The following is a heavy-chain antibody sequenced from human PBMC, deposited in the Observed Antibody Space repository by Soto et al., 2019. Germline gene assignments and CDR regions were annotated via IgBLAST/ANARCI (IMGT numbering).Heavy chain of an antibody. D-gene: IGHD1-26*01. J-gene: IGHJ3*01. CDR3: ARGDRGAFDL. Sequence: EVQLVESGGGLVQPGESLRLSCAASGFTFDYYGMHWVRQAPGKGLVWVSRIYSDGTSTTYADSVKGRFTISRDNAKNTVSLQMNSLRADDTAVYYCARGDRGAFDLWGQGTVVTVSS. V-gene: IGHV3-74*01. CDR1: GFTFDYYG. CDR2: IYSDGTST.